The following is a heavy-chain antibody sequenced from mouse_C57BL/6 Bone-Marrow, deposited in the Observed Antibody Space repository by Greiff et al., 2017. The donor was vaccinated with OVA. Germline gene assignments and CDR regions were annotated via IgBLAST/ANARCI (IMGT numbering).Heavy chain of an antibody. Sequence: EVQLQQSGAELVRPGASVKLSCTASGFNIKDYYMPWVTQRPEQGLEWIGRIDPEDGDTEYAPKFQGKATMTADTSSNTAYLQLSSLTSEDTAVYYCTTGMVKAFDYWGQGTTLTVSS. J-gene: IGHJ2*01. CDR3: TTGMVKAFDY. CDR2: IDPEDGDT. CDR1: GFNIKDYY. V-gene: IGHV14-1*01. D-gene: IGHD2-2*01.